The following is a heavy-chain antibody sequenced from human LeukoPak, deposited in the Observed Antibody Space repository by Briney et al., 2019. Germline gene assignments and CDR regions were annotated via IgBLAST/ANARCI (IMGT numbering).Heavy chain of an antibody. V-gene: IGHV3-21*01. Sequence: GGSLRLSCAASGFTFSSYAMHWVRQAPGKGLEWVSSISSSSSYIYYADSVKGRFTISRDNAENSLYLQMNSLRAEDTAVYYCARDLDYGSGDYWGQGTLVTVSS. CDR3: ARDLDYGSGDY. CDR2: ISSSSSYI. J-gene: IGHJ4*02. CDR1: GFTFSSYA. D-gene: IGHD3-10*01.